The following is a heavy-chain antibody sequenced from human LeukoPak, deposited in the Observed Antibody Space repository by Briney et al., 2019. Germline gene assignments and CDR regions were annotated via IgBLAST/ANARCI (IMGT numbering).Heavy chain of an antibody. J-gene: IGHJ6*04. CDR1: GFTFSSYG. D-gene: IGHD6-25*01. V-gene: IGHV3-30*18. CDR3: AKDQATAGYYGMDV. CDR2: ISYDGSNK. Sequence: GGSLRLSCAASGFTFSSYGMHWVRQAPGKGLEWVAVISYDGSNKYYADSAKGRFTISRDNSKNTLYLQMNSLRAEDTAVYYCAKDQATAGYYGMDVWGKGTTVTVSS.